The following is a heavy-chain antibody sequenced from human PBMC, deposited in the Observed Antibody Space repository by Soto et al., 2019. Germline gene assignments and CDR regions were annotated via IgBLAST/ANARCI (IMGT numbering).Heavy chain of an antibody. Sequence: SETLSLTCTVSGGSISSYYWSWIRQPAGKGLEWIGRIYTSGSTNYNPSLKSRVTMSVDTSKNQFSLKLSSVTAADTAVYYCARVRYSQWLVGPFDHWGQGTLVTVSS. J-gene: IGHJ4*02. CDR2: IYTSGST. CDR3: ARVRYSQWLVGPFDH. D-gene: IGHD6-19*01. V-gene: IGHV4-4*07. CDR1: GGSISSYY.